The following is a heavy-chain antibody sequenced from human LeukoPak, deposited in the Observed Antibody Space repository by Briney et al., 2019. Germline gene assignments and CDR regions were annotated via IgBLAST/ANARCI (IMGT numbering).Heavy chain of an antibody. CDR3: ARGAGDYAAY. CDR1: GFTFSNYG. V-gene: IGHV3-33*01. D-gene: IGHD4-17*01. CDR2: IWYDGSNK. J-gene: IGHJ4*02. Sequence: GGSLRLSCAASGFTFSNYGIHWVRQAPGKGLEWVAVIWYDGSNKYYADSVKGRFTISRDNSKNTLYLQMNNLRAEDTAVYYCARGAGDYAAYWGQGTLVTVSS.